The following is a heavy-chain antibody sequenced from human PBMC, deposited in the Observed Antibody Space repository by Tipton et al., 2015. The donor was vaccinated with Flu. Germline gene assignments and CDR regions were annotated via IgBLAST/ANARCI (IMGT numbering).Heavy chain of an antibody. Sequence: GSLRLSCAASGFTFSSYWMDWVRRAPGKGLEWVANIREDGTEKFYVDSVKGRFTISRDNAKNSLYLQMNSLRAEDTAIYYCTRSLDYWGQGTLVTVSS. CDR2: IREDGTEK. V-gene: IGHV3-7*03. CDR1: GFTFSSYW. J-gene: IGHJ4*02. CDR3: TRSLDY.